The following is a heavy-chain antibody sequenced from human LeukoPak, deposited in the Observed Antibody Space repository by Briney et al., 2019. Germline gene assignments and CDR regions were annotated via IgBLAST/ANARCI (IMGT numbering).Heavy chain of an antibody. D-gene: IGHD3-3*01. CDR2: FDPEDGET. Sequence: ASVKVSRKVSGYTLTELSMHWVRQAPGKGLEWMGGFDPEDGETIYEQKFKGRVTMTEDTSTDTAYMELSSLRSEDTAVYYCATWFVLRFLEWPGWFDPWGQGTLVTVSS. V-gene: IGHV1-24*01. CDR3: ATWFVLRFLEWPGWFDP. J-gene: IGHJ5*02. CDR1: GYTLTELS.